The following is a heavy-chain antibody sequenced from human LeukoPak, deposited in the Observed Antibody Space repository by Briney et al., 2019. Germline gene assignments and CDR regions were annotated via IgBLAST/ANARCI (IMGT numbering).Heavy chain of an antibody. D-gene: IGHD1-1*01. J-gene: IGHJ4*02. V-gene: IGHV3-11*01. Sequence: GGSLRLSCAASAFTFSNYAMSWVRQAPGKGLEWVSYISTSGNTINYADSVKGRFTISRDNAKKSLFLQMNSLRADDTAVYFCARDPPTLRGPESYFDSWGQGTLVSVSS. CDR1: AFTFSNYA. CDR3: ARDPPTLRGPESYFDS. CDR2: ISTSGNTI.